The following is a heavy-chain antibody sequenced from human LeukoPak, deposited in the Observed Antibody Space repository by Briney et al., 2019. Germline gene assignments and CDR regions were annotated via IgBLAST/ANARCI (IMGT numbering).Heavy chain of an antibody. D-gene: IGHD6-13*01. J-gene: IGHJ4*02. CDR3: AKQSAGSAAWYSLHYDF. Sequence: GGSLRLSCAASGFTFSSYSMNWVRQAPGKGLEWVSSVDGGGGGTYYADSVKGRFTISRDNSKDTLYLQMNGLRAEDTAVYFCAKQSAGSAAWYSLHYDFWGQGTLVTVSS. V-gene: IGHV3-23*01. CDR1: GFTFSSYS. CDR2: VDGGGGGT.